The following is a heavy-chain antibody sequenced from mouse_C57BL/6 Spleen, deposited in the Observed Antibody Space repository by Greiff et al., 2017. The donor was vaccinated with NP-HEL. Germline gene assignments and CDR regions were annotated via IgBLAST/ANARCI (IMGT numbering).Heavy chain of an antibody. D-gene: IGHD1-1*01. CDR3: AREYGGFDY. CDR2: SRNKANDYTT. Sequence: EVMLVESGGGLVQSGRSLRLSCATSGFTFSDFYMEWVRQAPGKGLEWIAASRNKANDYTTEYSASVKGRFIVSRDTSQSILYLQMNALRAEDTAIYYCAREYGGFDYWGQGTTLTVSS. V-gene: IGHV7-1*01. J-gene: IGHJ2*01. CDR1: GFTFSDFY.